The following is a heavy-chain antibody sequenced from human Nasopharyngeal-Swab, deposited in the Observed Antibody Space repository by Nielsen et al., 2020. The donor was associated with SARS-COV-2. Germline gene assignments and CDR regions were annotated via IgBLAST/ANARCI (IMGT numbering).Heavy chain of an antibody. D-gene: IGHD5-12*01. CDR1: GYTFTSYG. V-gene: IGHV3-23*03. Sequence: SCKASGYTFTSYGISWVRQAPGKGLEWVSVIYSGGNSTYYADSVKGRFTISRDNSKNTLYLQMNSLRAEDTAVYYCAKDQRYSGYDSFDYWGQGTLVTVSS. CDR2: IYSGGNST. CDR3: AKDQRYSGYDSFDY. J-gene: IGHJ4*02.